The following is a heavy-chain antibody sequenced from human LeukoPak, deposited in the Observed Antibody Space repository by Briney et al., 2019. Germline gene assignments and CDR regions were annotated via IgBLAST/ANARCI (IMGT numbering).Heavy chain of an antibody. CDR3: AREYTYYYGSGSYSHRDWFDP. J-gene: IGHJ5*02. Sequence: ASVKVSCKASGYTFTGYYMHWVRQAPGQGLEWMGWINPNSGGTNYAQKFQGRVTMTRDTSTSTAYMELSRLRSDDTAVYYCAREYTYYYGSGSYSHRDWFDPWGQGTLVTVSS. D-gene: IGHD3-10*01. CDR1: GYTFTGYY. V-gene: IGHV1-2*02. CDR2: INPNSGGT.